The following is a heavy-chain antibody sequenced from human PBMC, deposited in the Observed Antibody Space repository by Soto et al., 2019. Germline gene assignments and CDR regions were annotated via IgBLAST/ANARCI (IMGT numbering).Heavy chain of an antibody. CDR2: IYYSGST. J-gene: IGHJ3*02. CDR1: GGSISSGGYY. Sequence: SETLSLTCTVSGGSISSGGYYWSWIRQHPGKGLEWIGYIYYSGSTYYNPSLKSRVPISVDTSKNQFSLKLSSVTAADTAVYYCARSMSHIVVVTASAFDIWGEGTMVTVSS. V-gene: IGHV4-31*03. CDR3: ARSMSHIVVVTASAFDI. D-gene: IGHD2-21*02.